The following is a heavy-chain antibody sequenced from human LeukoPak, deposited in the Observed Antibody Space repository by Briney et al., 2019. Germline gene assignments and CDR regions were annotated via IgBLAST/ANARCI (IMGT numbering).Heavy chain of an antibody. CDR2: IWYDGSNK. CDR1: GFTFSNYG. Sequence: GGSLRLSCAAPGFTFSNYGMHWVRQAPAKGLERVAVIWYDGSNKYYADCVKGRFTISRDNSKNARYLQMNRRRAEDTAVYYCPRDLGGQLAIDYWGQGTLVTVSS. J-gene: IGHJ4*02. CDR3: PRDLGGQLAIDY. V-gene: IGHV3-33*01. D-gene: IGHD6-13*01.